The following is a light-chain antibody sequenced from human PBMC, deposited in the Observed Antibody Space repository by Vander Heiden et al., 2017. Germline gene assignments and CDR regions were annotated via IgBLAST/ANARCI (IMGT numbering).Light chain of an antibody. J-gene: IGKJ3*01. CDR2: LGS. V-gene: IGKV2-28*01. CDR1: QSLLHSNGYNY. CDR3: RQALQTPFT. Sequence: IVMTQSALSLPVTPGEPASISCRSSQSLLHSNGYNYLDWYLQKPGQSPQLLIYLGSNRASGVPDRFSGSGSGTDFTLKISRVEAEDVGVYYCRQALQTPFTFGPGTKVDIK.